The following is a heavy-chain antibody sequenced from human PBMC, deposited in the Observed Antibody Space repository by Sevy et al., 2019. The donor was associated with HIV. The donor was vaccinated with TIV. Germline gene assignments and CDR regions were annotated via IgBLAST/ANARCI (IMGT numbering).Heavy chain of an antibody. V-gene: IGHV1-24*01. Sequence: ASVKVSCKVSGYTLNEFSMHWVRQAPGKGREWMTTFDPEDGDPEDGKTIYAQKFLGRVTVTEDTSTDTAYMELSSLRSEDTAVYYCATTKDYYDSSGYPFDYWGQGTLVTVSS. CDR3: ATTKDYYDSSGYPFDY. J-gene: IGHJ4*02. D-gene: IGHD3-22*01. CDR1: GYTLNEFS. CDR2: FDPEDGDPEDGKT.